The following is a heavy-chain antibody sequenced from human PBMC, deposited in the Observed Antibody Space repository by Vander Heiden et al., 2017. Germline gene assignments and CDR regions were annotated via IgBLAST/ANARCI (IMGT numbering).Heavy chain of an antibody. J-gene: IGHJ6*02. V-gene: IGHV3-30-3*01. CDR1: GFTFSSNA. Sequence: QVQLVESGGGVVQPGRSLRLSCAASGFTFSSNAMHGVRQAPGKGLEWVAVISYDGSNKYYADSVKGRFTISRDNSKNTLYLQMNSLRAEDTAVYYCARGVEYSSSGGMDVWGQGTTVTVSS. D-gene: IGHD6-6*01. CDR3: ARGVEYSSSGGMDV. CDR2: ISYDGSNK.